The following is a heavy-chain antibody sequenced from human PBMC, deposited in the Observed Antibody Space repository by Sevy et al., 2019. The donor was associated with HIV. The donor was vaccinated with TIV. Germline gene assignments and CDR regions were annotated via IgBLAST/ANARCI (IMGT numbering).Heavy chain of an antibody. CDR1: DGSFSGYY. CDR2: INESGIT. V-gene: IGHV4-34*01. Sequence: SETLSLTCGVHDGSFSGYYWNWIRQLPGKGLEWIGEINESGITYYNPSLKSRVTISVDTSKKQFSLKLNSVTAADTAVYFCARLPPVVVVPGAPSWFDPWGQGTLVTVSS. CDR3: ARLPPVVVVPGAPSWFDP. D-gene: IGHD2-2*01. J-gene: IGHJ5*02.